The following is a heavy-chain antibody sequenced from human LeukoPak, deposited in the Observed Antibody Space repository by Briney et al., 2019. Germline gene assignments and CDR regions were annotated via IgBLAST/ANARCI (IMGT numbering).Heavy chain of an antibody. J-gene: IGHJ4*02. Sequence: GGSLRLSCAASGFTFSSYAMSWVRQAPGKGLGWVSVISGSGGTTYYADSVKGRFTISRDNSKNTLYLQMNSLRAEDTAVYYCAKAYSSSFNCDYWGQGTLVTVSS. V-gene: IGHV3-23*01. CDR1: GFTFSSYA. CDR2: ISGSGGTT. CDR3: AKAYSSSFNCDY. D-gene: IGHD6-6*01.